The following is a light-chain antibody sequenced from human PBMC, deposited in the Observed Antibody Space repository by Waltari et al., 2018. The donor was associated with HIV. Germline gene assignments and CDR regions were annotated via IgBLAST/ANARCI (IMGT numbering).Light chain of an antibody. J-gene: IGLJ3*02. CDR1: SPHIATNT. Sequence: QSVLTQPPSASGTPGQRVTISCSGSSPHIATNTVNWYQQLPGTAPKLLIYTNNQRPSGVPARFSGSKSGTSASLAISGLQSDDDADYYCATWDDSLNGWVFGGGTRLTVL. V-gene: IGLV1-44*01. CDR3: ATWDDSLNGWV. CDR2: TNN.